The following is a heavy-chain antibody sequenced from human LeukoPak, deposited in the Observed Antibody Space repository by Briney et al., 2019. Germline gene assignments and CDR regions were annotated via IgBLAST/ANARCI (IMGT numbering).Heavy chain of an antibody. V-gene: IGHV4-34*01. CDR1: GGSFSGYY. Sequence: SETLSLTCAVYGGSFSGYYCSWIRPPPGKGLEWIGEINHSGSTNYNPSLKSRVTISVDTSKNQFSLKLSTVTAADTAVYYCARQRYRGWFDPWGQGTLVTVSS. CDR3: ARQRYRGWFDP. J-gene: IGHJ5*02. D-gene: IGHD1-26*01. CDR2: INHSGST.